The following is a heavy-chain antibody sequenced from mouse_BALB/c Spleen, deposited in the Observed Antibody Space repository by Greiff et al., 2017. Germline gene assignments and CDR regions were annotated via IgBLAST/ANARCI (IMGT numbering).Heavy chain of an antibody. CDR2: IHPSDSDT. CDR3: APYGNYRWFAY. D-gene: IGHD2-10*02. CDR1: GYSFTSYW. V-gene: IGHV1-74*01. Sequence: VQLQQPGAELVRPGASVKLSCKASGYSFTSYWMNWVKQRPGQGLEWIGMIHPSDSDTRLNQKFKDKATLTVDKSSSTAYMQLSSPTSEDSAVYYCAPYGNYRWFAYWGQGTLVTVSA. J-gene: IGHJ3*01.